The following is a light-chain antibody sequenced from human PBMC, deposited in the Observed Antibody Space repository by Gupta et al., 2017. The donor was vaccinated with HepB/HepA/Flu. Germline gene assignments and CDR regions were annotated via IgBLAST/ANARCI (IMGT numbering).Light chain of an antibody. Sequence: QSALTQPRPVSGSTGQSVTISCTETSSDVGGYNYVSWYQQHPGKAPKLMIYDVSKRPSGVPDRFSGSKSGNTASLTISGRQAEDEADYYCCSYAGSYNWVFGGGTKLTVL. V-gene: IGLV2-11*01. CDR3: CSYAGSYNWV. CDR2: DVS. CDR1: SSDVGGYNY. J-gene: IGLJ3*02.